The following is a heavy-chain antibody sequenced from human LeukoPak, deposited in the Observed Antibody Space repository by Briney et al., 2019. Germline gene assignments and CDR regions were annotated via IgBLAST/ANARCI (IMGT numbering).Heavy chain of an antibody. Sequence: PSETLSLTCTVSGGSVSSTHYWSWIRQPAGKGLEWIGRIYISGSTNFDPSLKSRVSISLGTSQNQFSLKLSSVTAADTAVYYCAREGAARNFDYWGQGILVAVSS. V-gene: IGHV4-61*02. J-gene: IGHJ4*02. CDR3: AREGAARNFDY. CDR1: GGSVSSTHY. D-gene: IGHD6-6*01. CDR2: IYISGST.